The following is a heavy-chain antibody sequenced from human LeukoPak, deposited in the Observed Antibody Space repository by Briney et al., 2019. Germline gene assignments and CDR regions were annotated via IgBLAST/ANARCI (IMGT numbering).Heavy chain of an antibody. CDR2: ISGSSGNT. J-gene: IGHJ4*02. Sequence: PGGSLRLSCAASGFSFSTFEMSWVRQAPGKGLEWVSGISGSSGNTYYADSVKGRFTISRDNSKNTLHLQMSSLRDEDTAVYYCVKLGYCGGDCYYFDYWGQGTLVTVSS. CDR3: VKLGYCGGDCYYFDY. D-gene: IGHD2-21*02. CDR1: GFSFSTFE. V-gene: IGHV3-23*01.